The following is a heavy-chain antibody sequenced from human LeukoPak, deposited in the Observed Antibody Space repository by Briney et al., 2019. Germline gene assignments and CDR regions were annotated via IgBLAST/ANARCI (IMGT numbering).Heavy chain of an antibody. J-gene: IGHJ1*01. CDR2: ISSSSSYI. D-gene: IGHD6-13*01. V-gene: IGHV3-21*01. CDR1: GFTFSSYS. CDR3: ARDEGSSSF. Sequence: GGSLRLSCAASGFTFSSYSMNWVRQAPGKGLEWVSSISSSSSYINYADSVKGRFTISRDNAKNSLYLQMNSLRAEDTAVYYCARDEGSSSFGGQGTLVTVSS.